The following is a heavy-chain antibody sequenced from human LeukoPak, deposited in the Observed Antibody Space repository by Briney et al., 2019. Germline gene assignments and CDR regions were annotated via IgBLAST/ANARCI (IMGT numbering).Heavy chain of an antibody. V-gene: IGHV5-51*01. Sequence: KISCKGSGYSFTSYWIAWVRQMPGKGLEWMGIIYPGDSDTRYSPSFQGQVTISADKAISTAYLQWSSPKAPDTAMYYCARPGQRGYNSNFDYWGQGTLVTVSS. CDR2: IYPGDSDT. J-gene: IGHJ4*02. CDR1: GYSFTSYW. D-gene: IGHD5-18*01. CDR3: ARPGQRGYNSNFDY.